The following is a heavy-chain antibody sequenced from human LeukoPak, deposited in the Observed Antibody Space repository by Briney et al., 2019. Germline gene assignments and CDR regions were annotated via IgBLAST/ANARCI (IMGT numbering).Heavy chain of an antibody. D-gene: IGHD5-24*01. CDR2: ISSSSSTR. Sequence: PGGSLRLPCAASGFTFSSYSMNWVRQAPGKGLEWVSYISSSSSTRHYADSVKGRFTISRDNAKNSLYLQVNSLRAEDTAVYFCARLGDGYNPPFDYWGQGTLVTVSS. CDR1: GFTFSSYS. J-gene: IGHJ4*02. V-gene: IGHV3-48*04. CDR3: ARLGDGYNPPFDY.